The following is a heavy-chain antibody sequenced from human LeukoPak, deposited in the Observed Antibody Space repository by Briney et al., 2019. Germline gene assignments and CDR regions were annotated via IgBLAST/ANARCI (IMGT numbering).Heavy chain of an antibody. V-gene: IGHV1-18*01. D-gene: IGHD4-23*01. CDR3: ARADGTNSGTNAFDV. Sequence: GASVKVSCKTSGYRFNVYDILWVRQAPGHGLDYVGWISTYTGRAEYAQKFQGRVSVITDTSTSTAYLDLTNLTSSDTGLYYCARADGTNSGTNAFDVWGLGTMVTVAS. J-gene: IGHJ3*01. CDR2: ISTYTGRA. CDR1: GYRFNVYD.